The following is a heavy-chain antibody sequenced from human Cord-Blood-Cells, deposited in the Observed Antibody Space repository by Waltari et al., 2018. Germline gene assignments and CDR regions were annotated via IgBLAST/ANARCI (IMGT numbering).Heavy chain of an antibody. CDR1: GGSISSGDYY. V-gene: IGHV4-30-4*08. Sequence: QVQLQESGPGLVKPSQTLSLTCTVSGGSISSGDYYWSWIRQPPGKGLEWIGYIYYSGSTYYNPSLKSRVTRSVDTSKTQFSLKLSSVTAADTAVYYCARAGEQLLYYFDYWGQGTLVTVSS. D-gene: IGHD2-2*01. CDR3: ARAGEQLLYYFDY. J-gene: IGHJ4*02. CDR2: IYYSGST.